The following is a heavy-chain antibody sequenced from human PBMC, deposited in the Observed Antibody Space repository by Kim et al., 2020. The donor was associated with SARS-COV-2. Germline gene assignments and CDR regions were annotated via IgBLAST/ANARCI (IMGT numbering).Heavy chain of an antibody. CDR2: IYYSGST. V-gene: IGHV4-31*03. D-gene: IGHD3-3*01. CDR1: GGSISSGGYY. CDR3: ARTHRTIFGVVEYMDV. J-gene: IGHJ6*02. Sequence: SETLSLTCTVSGGSISSGGYYWSWLRQHPGKGLEWIGYIYYSGSTYYNPSLKSRLTLSVDTSKNQFSLKLSSVTAADTAVYYCARTHRTIFGVVEYMDVWGQGTPVTVSS.